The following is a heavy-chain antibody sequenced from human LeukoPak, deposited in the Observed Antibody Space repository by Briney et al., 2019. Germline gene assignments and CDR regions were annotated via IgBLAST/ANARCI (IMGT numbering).Heavy chain of an antibody. D-gene: IGHD2-15*01. Sequence: GGSLRLSCAASGFTFSSYGMHWVRQAPGKGLEWVAVISYDGSNKYYADSVKGRFTISRDNSKNTLYLQMSSLRAEDTAVYYCAKQDIVVVDQWYYFDYWGQGTLVTVSS. V-gene: IGHV3-30*18. CDR2: ISYDGSNK. CDR3: AKQDIVVVDQWYYFDY. CDR1: GFTFSSYG. J-gene: IGHJ4*02.